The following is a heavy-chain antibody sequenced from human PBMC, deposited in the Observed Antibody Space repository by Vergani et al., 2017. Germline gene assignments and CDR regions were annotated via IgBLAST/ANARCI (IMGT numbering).Heavy chain of an antibody. J-gene: IGHJ6*02. CDR1: GFTFSSYA. CDR3: ANSVIAGNVGVAYFGMDV. CDR2: ISGSGGST. V-gene: IGHV3-23*04. Sequence: VQLVESGGGVVQPGGSLRLSCAASGFTFSSYAMSWVRQAPGKGLEWVSAISGSGGSTYYADSVKGRFTISRDKSQNTVNLQMNSLRTEDTAVYFCANSVIAGNVGVAYFGMDVWGRGTTVTVSS. D-gene: IGHD2/OR15-2a*01.